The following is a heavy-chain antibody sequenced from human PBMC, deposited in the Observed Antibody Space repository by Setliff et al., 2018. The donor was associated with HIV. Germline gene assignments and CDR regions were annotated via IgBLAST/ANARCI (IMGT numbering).Heavy chain of an antibody. CDR3: ARWPLNGYSKEIGFDP. J-gene: IGHJ5*02. CDR1: GYTFTGYY. CDR2: INPNNGNT. D-gene: IGHD4-4*01. V-gene: IGHV1-18*04. Sequence: ASVKVSCQASGYTFTGYYMHWVRQAPGQGLEWMGWINPNNGNTNYAQKLQGRVTMTTDTSTSTAYMELRSLRSDDTDVYYCARWPLNGYSKEIGFDPWGQGTLVTVSS.